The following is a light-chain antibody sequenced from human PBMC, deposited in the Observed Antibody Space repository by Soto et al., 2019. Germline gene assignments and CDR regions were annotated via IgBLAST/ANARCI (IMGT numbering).Light chain of an antibody. J-gene: IGKJ5*01. CDR2: DAS. CDR1: QSVRSN. Sequence: EIVLTQSPGTLSLSPGERATLSCRASQSVRSNSLAWFQQKPGQAPRLLIYDASNRATGIPARFSGSGSGTDFTLTIRSLEPEDFAVYYCQQRSDWPPITFGQGTRLEIK. V-gene: IGKV3-11*01. CDR3: QQRSDWPPIT.